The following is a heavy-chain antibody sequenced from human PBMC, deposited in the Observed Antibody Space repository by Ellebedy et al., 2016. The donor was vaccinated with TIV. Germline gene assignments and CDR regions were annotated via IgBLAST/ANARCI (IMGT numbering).Heavy chain of an antibody. J-gene: IGHJ4*02. CDR3: ASPGYCSSTSCYRFDY. Sequence: AASVKVSCKASGGTFSSYAISWVRQAPGQGLEWMGGIIPIFGTANYAQKFRGRVTITADESTSTAYMELSSLRSEDTAVYYCASPGYCSSTSCYRFDYWGQGTLVTVSS. D-gene: IGHD2-2*01. CDR1: GGTFSSYA. V-gene: IGHV1-69*13. CDR2: IIPIFGTA.